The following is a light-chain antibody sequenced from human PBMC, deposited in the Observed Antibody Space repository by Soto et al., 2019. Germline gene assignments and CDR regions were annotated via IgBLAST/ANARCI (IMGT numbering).Light chain of an antibody. V-gene: IGKV1-33*01. CDR3: QQFDSVPCT. Sequence: IQMTQSPSSLSASVGDRVTITCQASQGITNYLIWYQQKPGKAPKVLIYDASSLGTGVSSRFSGSGSGTHFTLTISSLQPEDIATYYCQQFDSVPCTFGQGTKLEIK. J-gene: IGKJ2*02. CDR2: DAS. CDR1: QGITNY.